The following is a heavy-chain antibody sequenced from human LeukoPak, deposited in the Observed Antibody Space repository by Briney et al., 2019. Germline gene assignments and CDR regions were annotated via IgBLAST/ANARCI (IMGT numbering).Heavy chain of an antibody. Sequence: PSETLSLTCTVSGGSISSYYWSWIRQPPGKGLEWIGYIYYSGSTNYNPSLKSRVTISVDTSKNQFSLKLSSVTAADTAVYYCARDLAAAVNYYDSSGYYYYYYGMDVWGQGTTVTVSS. CDR2: IYYSGST. CDR3: ARDLAAAVNYYDSSGYYYYYYGMDV. D-gene: IGHD3-22*01. J-gene: IGHJ6*02. V-gene: IGHV4-59*01. CDR1: GGSISSYY.